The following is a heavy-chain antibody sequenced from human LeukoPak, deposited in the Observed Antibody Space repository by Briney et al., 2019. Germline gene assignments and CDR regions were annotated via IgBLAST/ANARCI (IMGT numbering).Heavy chain of an antibody. J-gene: IGHJ6*02. D-gene: IGHD4-17*01. CDR3: ARAEGDYLNYYGMDV. CDR2: IKHDGSEK. Sequence: GGSLRLSCAASGFTLSRYWMSWVRQAPGKGLEWVANIKHDGSEKYYVDSVKGRFTISRDNAKNSLYLQMNSLRAEDTAVYYCARAEGDYLNYYGMDVWGQGTTVTVSS. CDR1: GFTLSRYW. V-gene: IGHV3-7*02.